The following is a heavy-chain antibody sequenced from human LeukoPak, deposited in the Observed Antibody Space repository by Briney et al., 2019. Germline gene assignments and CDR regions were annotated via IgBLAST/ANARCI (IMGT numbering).Heavy chain of an antibody. CDR3: AKVRDYDSSGYSDY. V-gene: IGHV3-23*01. J-gene: IGHJ4*02. Sequence: GGSLRLSCAASGFTFSSYAMSWVRQASGKGLEWVSAISGSGGSTYYVASVKGRFTISRDNFKNTLYLQMNSLRAEDTAVYYCAKVRDYDSSGYSDYWGQGNLVTVSS. CDR1: GFTFSSYA. CDR2: ISGSGGST. D-gene: IGHD3-22*01.